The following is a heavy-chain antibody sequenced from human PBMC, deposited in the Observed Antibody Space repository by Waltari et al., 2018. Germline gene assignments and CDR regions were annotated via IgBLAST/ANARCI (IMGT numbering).Heavy chain of an antibody. CDR1: GYSISRGYY. CDR3: ARDSSSSVLGY. Sequence: QVQLQESGPGLVKPSETLSLTCAVSGYSISRGYYWGWIRQPPGNGLEWIGSIYHSGSTYYNPSLKSRVTISVDTSKNQFSLKLSSVTAADTAVYYCARDSSSSVLGYWGQGTLVTVSS. CDR2: IYHSGST. V-gene: IGHV4-38-2*02. J-gene: IGHJ4*02. D-gene: IGHD6-6*01.